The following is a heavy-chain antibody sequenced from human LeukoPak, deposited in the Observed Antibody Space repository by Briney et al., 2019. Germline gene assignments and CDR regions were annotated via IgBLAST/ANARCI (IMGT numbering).Heavy chain of an antibody. CDR3: AKDRARSGDYDFDY. Sequence: GGSLRLSCAASGFTFSSYGMHWVRQAPGKGLEWVAVISYDGSNKYYADSVKGRFTISRDNSKNTLYLQINSLRAEDTAVYYCAKDRARSGDYDFDYWSQGTLVTVSS. CDR1: GFTFSSYG. J-gene: IGHJ4*02. V-gene: IGHV3-30*18. CDR2: ISYDGSNK. D-gene: IGHD4-17*01.